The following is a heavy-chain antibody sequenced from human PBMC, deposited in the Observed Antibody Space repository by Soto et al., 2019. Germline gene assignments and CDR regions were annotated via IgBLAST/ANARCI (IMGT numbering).Heavy chain of an antibody. Sequence: PSETLSLTCTVSGGSISSYYWSWIRQPPGKGLEWIGYIYYSGSTNYNPSLKSRVTISVDTSKNQFSLKLSSVTAADTDVYYCARELGRYSWFDPWGQGTLVTVSS. V-gene: IGHV4-59*01. CDR3: ARELGRYSWFDP. CDR1: GGSISSYY. CDR2: IYYSGST. D-gene: IGHD7-27*01. J-gene: IGHJ5*02.